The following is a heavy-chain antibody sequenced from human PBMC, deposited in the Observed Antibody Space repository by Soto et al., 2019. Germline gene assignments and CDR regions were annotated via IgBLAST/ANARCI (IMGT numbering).Heavy chain of an antibody. CDR3: ASRGYCISTSCHYGMDV. V-gene: IGHV1-69*13. CDR2: IIPIFGTA. CDR1: GGTFSSYA. J-gene: IGHJ6*02. D-gene: IGHD2-2*01. Sequence: SVKVSCKASGGTFSSYAISWVRQAPGQGLEWMGGIIPIFGTANYAQKFQGRVTITADESTSTAYMELSSLRSEDTAVYYCASRGYCISTSCHYGMDVWGQGTTVTVSS.